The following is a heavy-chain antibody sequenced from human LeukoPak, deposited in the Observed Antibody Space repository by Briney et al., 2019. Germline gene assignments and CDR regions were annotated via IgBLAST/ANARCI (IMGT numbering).Heavy chain of an antibody. Sequence: GGSLRLSCAASGFTFSSYEMNWVRQAPGKGVEWVSYISSSGSTIYYADSVKGRFTISRDNAKNSLYLQMNSLRAEDTAVYYCASQDTTNYYYYYMDVWGKGTTVTVSS. D-gene: IGHD5-18*01. CDR3: ASQDTTNYYYYYMDV. J-gene: IGHJ6*03. CDR2: ISSSGSTI. CDR1: GFTFSSYE. V-gene: IGHV3-48*03.